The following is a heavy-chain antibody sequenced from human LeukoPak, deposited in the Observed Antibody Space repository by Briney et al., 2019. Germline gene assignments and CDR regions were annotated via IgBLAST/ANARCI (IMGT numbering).Heavy chain of an antibody. D-gene: IGHD2-2*01. CDR2: INTVGNHR. CDR1: GFSFSDNW. CDR3: ASCRSTSCSD. Sequence: GGSLRLSCAASGFSFSDNWIHWVRQAPGKGLLWVSRINTVGNHRTYADSVKDRFTISRDNTQDAAYLEMSGLRIEDTAVYYCASCRSTSCSDWGQGTLVTVSS. V-gene: IGHV3-74*03. J-gene: IGHJ4*02.